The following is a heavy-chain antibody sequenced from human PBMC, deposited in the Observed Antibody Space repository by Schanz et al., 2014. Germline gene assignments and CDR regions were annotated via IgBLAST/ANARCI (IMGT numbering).Heavy chain of an antibody. CDR2: IYYRGST. J-gene: IGHJ3*02. Sequence: QVQLQQSGPGLVKPSQTLSLTCTVSGDSISSSGSYWTRIRQHPGKGLEWIGYIYYRGSTYYNPSLKSRVTISTDMSRNQFSLRLKSVTAADTALYYCARERDALDIWGQGTMVIVSS. CDR1: GDSISSSGSY. CDR3: ARERDALDI. V-gene: IGHV4-31*03.